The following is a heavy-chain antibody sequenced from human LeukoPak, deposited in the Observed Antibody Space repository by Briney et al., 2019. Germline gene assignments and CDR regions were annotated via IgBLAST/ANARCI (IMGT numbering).Heavy chain of an antibody. J-gene: IGHJ4*02. V-gene: IGHV3-7*03. CDR2: IKQDGSEK. CDR1: GFTFSSYW. D-gene: IGHD5-24*01. Sequence: GGSLRLSCAASGFTFSSYWMSWVRQAPGKGLEWVANIKQDGSEKYYVDSVKGRFTVSRDNSKNMVFLQMNSLRAEDTAIYYCAKDDAYLQYDDWGQGTLVTVSS. CDR3: AKDDAYLQYDD.